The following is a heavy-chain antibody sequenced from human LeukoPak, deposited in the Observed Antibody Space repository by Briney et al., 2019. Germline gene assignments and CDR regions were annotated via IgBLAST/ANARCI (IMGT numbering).Heavy chain of an antibody. Sequence: PSETLSLTCTVSGGSISSGGYYWSWIRQPPGKGLEWIGYIYHSGSTYYNPSLKSRVTISVDRSKNQFSLKLSSVTAADTAVYYCARDRGFAVGGATYWGQGTLVTVSS. CDR1: GGSISSGGYY. CDR3: ARDRGFAVGGATY. D-gene: IGHD4/OR15-4a*01. V-gene: IGHV4-30-2*01. CDR2: IYHSGST. J-gene: IGHJ4*02.